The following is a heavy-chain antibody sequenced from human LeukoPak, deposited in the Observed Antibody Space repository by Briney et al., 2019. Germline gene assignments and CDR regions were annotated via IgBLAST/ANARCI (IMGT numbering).Heavy chain of an antibody. CDR1: GFTFISYS. D-gene: IGHD2-2*03. CDR2: ISGGSSYI. CDR3: ARDGYCNSITCFDY. V-gene: IGHV3-21*01. Sequence: PGGSLRLSCAASGFTFISYSMNWVRQAPGKGLEWVSSISGGSSYIYYADSVKGRFTISRDNTKNSVYLQMNGLRAGDTAIYYCARDGYCNSITCFDYWGQGTLVTVSS. J-gene: IGHJ4*02.